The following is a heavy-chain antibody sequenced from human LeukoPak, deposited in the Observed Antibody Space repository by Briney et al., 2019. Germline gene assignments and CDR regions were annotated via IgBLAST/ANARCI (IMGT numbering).Heavy chain of an antibody. D-gene: IGHD4-17*01. V-gene: IGHV3-7*01. J-gene: IGHJ4*02. CDR1: GFSFSTYW. CDR2: INQDGSEK. CDR3: ARDPVLDY. Sequence: GGSLRLSCAASGFSFSTYWMGWVRQAPGKGLEWVANINQDGSEKFYVDSLNGRFTISRDNAKNSLYLQMNSLRAEDAAVYYCARDPVLDYWGQGTLVTVSS.